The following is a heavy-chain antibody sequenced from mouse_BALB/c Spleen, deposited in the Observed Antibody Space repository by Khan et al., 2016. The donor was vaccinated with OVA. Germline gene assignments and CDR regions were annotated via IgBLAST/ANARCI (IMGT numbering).Heavy chain of an antibody. Sequence: VKLQESGAELARPGASVKMSCKASGYTFTSYTMHWIKQRPGQGLEWIGYINPSNSYTNYNQKFKDKATLTADKSSSTAYMQLSSLTSEDSAVYYGAREGAYYRSDGWFAYWGQGTLVTVSA. CDR2: INPSNSYT. CDR1: GYTFTSYT. CDR3: AREGAYYRSDGWFAY. V-gene: IGHV1-4*01. J-gene: IGHJ3*01. D-gene: IGHD2-14*01.